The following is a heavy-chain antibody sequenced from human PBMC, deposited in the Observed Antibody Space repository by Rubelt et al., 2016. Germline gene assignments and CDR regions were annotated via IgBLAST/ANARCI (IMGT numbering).Heavy chain of an antibody. D-gene: IGHD4-17*01. Sequence: KGLEWMGIIYPGDSDTRYSPSFQGQVTISADKSISTAYLQWSSLKASDTAMYYCARRGLYGDLYYYYGMDVWGQGTTVTVSS. J-gene: IGHJ6*02. V-gene: IGHV5-51*01. CDR2: IYPGDSDT. CDR3: ARRGLYGDLYYYYGMDV.